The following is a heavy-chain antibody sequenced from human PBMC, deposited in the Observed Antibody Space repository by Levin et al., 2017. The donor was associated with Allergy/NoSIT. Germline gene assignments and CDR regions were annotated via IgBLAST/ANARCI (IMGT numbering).Heavy chain of an antibody. J-gene: IGHJ4*02. Sequence: GESLKISCAASGFTFSDFYMNWIRQAPGKGLEWISYISNSGSTIDYADSVKGRFTISRDNAKKSLYLQMNSLRAEDTAIYYCATSPSPIFGVANLALQFYVDSWGQGTLVTVSS. CDR1: GFTFSDFY. CDR2: ISNSGSTI. CDR3: ATSPSPIFGVANLALQFYVDS. V-gene: IGHV3-11*01. D-gene: IGHD3-3*02.